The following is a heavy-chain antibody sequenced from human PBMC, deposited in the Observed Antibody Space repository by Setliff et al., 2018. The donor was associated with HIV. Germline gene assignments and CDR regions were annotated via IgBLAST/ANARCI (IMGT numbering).Heavy chain of an antibody. Sequence: GGSLRLSCAASGFTFSGSAMHWVRQASGKGLEWVGRIRSKAFNYATSYAASVNGRLTISRDDSQNTAYLQMGSLRAEDMAVYYCARVAAGHCSSGTCYFDYWGQGTLVTVSS. CDR2: IRSKAFNYAT. D-gene: IGHD2-15*01. CDR1: GFTFSGSA. V-gene: IGHV3-73*01. CDR3: ARVAAGHCSSGTCYFDY. J-gene: IGHJ4*02.